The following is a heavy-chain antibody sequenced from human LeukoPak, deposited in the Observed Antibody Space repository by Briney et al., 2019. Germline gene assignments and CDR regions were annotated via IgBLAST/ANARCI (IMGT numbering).Heavy chain of an antibody. Sequence: PSETLSLTCAVYGGSFSGYYWSWIRQPPGKGLEWIGEINHSGSTNYNPSLKSRVTISVDTSKNQFYLKLSSVTAADTAVYYCARGRGASDIVVVPAAIWDYWGQGTLVTVSS. CDR2: INHSGST. J-gene: IGHJ4*02. CDR1: GGSFSGYY. CDR3: ARGRGASDIVVVPAAIWDY. D-gene: IGHD2-2*01. V-gene: IGHV4-34*01.